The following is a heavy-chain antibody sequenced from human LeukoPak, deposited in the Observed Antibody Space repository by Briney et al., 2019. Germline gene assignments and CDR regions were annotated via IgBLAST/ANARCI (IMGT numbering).Heavy chain of an antibody. V-gene: IGHV3-74*01. Sequence: GGSLRLSCAASGFTFSSYWMHWVRQAPGKGLVWVSRINSDGSSTSYADSVKGRFTISRDNAKNTLYLQVNNLRAEDTAVYYCARGPNSNWSGLDFWGQGTLLTVSS. CDR3: ARGPNSNWSGLDF. J-gene: IGHJ4*02. CDR2: INSDGSST. D-gene: IGHD6-6*01. CDR1: GFTFSSYW.